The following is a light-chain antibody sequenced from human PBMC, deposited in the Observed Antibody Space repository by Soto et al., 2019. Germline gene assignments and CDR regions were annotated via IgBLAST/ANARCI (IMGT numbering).Light chain of an antibody. CDR1: RSDVGGYDY. Sequence: QSVLTQPRSVSGSPNQSVTISCTGTRSDVGGYDYVSWFQQHPGKGLKLMIYDVSKRPSGVPHRFSGSKSGNTASLTISGLRPEDEADYYCCSYAGRYSLLFGGGTKLTVL. J-gene: IGLJ2*01. CDR2: DVS. CDR3: CSYAGRYSLL. V-gene: IGLV2-11*01.